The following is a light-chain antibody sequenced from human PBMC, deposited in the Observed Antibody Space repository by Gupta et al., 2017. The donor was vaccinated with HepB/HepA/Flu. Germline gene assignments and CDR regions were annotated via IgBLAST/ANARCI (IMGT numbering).Light chain of an antibody. CDR3: QSFDSSLSGLI. Sequence: QSVLTQPPSVSGAPGQTVTISCTGSNSNIGAGYDVHWYQDLPGTAPKLLIYANTDRPSGVPDRVSGSRSGTSASLAITGLQAEDEADYYCQSFDSSLSGLIFGGGTKLTVL. CDR1: NSNIGAGYD. CDR2: ANT. J-gene: IGLJ2*01. V-gene: IGLV1-40*01.